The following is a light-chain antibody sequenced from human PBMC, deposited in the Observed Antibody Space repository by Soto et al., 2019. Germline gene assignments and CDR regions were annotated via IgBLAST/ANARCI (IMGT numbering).Light chain of an antibody. CDR2: WGS. Sequence: DIVMTQSPLSLPVTPGEPASISCRSSQSLLHSNGYNYLDWYLQKPGQSPQLLVYWGSNRASGVPDRFSGGGSGTDFTLKINRVEAEDVGVYFCVQGLQSPPTFGQGTKVEIK. J-gene: IGKJ1*01. V-gene: IGKV2-28*01. CDR1: QSLLHSNGYNY. CDR3: VQGLQSPPT.